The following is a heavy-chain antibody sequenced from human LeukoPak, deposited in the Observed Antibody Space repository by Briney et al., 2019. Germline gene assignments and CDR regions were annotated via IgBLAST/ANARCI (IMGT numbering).Heavy chain of an antibody. Sequence: APVKVSCKASGYTFTSYYMHWVRQAPGQGLEWMGIINPSGGSTSYAQKFQGRVTMTRDTSTSTVYMELSSLRSEDTAVYYCARDFGQQLAQYYFDYWGQGTLVTVSS. D-gene: IGHD6-13*01. J-gene: IGHJ4*02. CDR3: ARDFGQQLAQYYFDY. V-gene: IGHV1-46*01. CDR2: INPSGGST. CDR1: GYTFTSYY.